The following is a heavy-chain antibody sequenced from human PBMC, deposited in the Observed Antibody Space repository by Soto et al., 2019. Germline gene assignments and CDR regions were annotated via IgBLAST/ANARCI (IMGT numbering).Heavy chain of an antibody. D-gene: IGHD1-26*01. CDR1: GYTFTSYG. CDR2: MSAYNGNT. J-gene: IGHJ4*02. V-gene: IGHV1-18*01. CDR3: ARDSVWELLGNFDY. Sequence: GASVKVSCKASGYTFTSYGISWVRQAPGQGLEWMGWMSAYNGNTNYAQKLQGRVTMTTDTSTSTAYMELRSLRSDDTAVYYCARDSVWELLGNFDYWSQGTLVTVSS.